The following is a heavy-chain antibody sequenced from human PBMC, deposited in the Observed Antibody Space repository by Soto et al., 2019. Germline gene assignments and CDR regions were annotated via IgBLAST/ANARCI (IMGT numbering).Heavy chain of an antibody. CDR1: GGTFSSYA. V-gene: IGHV1-69*13. CDR3: ARGGTDYYDSSGYD. Sequence: SVKVSCKASGGTFSSYAISWVRQAPGQGLEWMGGIIPIFGTANYAQKFQGRVTITADESTSTAYMELSSLRSEDTAVYYCARGGTDYYDSSGYDWGQGTLVTVSS. J-gene: IGHJ4*02. CDR2: IIPIFGTA. D-gene: IGHD3-22*01.